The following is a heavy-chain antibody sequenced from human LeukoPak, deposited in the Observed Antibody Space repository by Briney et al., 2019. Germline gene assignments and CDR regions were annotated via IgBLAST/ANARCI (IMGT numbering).Heavy chain of an antibody. CDR1: GFTFSSYG. D-gene: IGHD6-13*01. J-gene: IGHJ3*02. Sequence: GGSLRLSCAASGFTFSSYGMHWVRQAPGKGLEWVAVISYDGSNKYYADSVKGRFTISRDNSKNTLYLQMNSLRAEDTAVYYCARESGYSSSWYYFVGGDAFDIWGQGTMVTVSS. CDR3: ARESGYSSSWYYFVGGDAFDI. CDR2: ISYDGSNK. V-gene: IGHV3-30*03.